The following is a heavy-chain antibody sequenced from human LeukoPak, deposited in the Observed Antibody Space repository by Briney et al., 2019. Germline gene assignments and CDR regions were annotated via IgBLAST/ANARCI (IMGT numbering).Heavy chain of an antibody. V-gene: IGHV1-18*01. J-gene: IGHJ4*02. CDR1: GYTFASYG. CDR2: ISAY. CDR3: ARRFNYYDSSGYYEGIYFDY. D-gene: IGHD3-22*01. Sequence: GASVKVSCKASGYTFASYGISWVRQAPGQGLEWMGWISAYAQKFQGRVTMTTDTSANTAYMELRSLRSDDTAVYYCARRFNYYDSSGYYEGIYFDYWGQGTLVTVSS.